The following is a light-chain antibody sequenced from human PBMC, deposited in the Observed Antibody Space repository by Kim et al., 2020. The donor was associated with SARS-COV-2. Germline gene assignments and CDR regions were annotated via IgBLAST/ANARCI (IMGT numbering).Light chain of an antibody. J-gene: IGKJ3*01. Sequence: ASVGDSVTITCRPSQDISNYLAWFQQKPGKAPPSLIYAASSLQSGVPSRFSVSRSGTDFTLTISSLQPEDFATYYCQQYPNYPPTFGPGTTVDI. V-gene: IGKV1-16*01. CDR2: AAS. CDR3: QQYPNYPPT. CDR1: QDISNY.